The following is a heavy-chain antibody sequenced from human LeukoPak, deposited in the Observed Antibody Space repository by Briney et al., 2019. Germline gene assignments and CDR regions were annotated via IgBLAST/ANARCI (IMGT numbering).Heavy chain of an antibody. CDR1: GGFISSGGYY. D-gene: IGHD6-13*01. J-gene: IGHJ4*02. CDR2: IYYSGST. CDR3: ARGAAGSSWLHY. Sequence: SQTLSLTCTVSGGFISSGGYYWSWIRQHPGKGLEWIGYIYYSGSTYYNPSLKSRVTISVDTSKNQFSLKLSSVTAADTAVYYCARGAAGSSWLHYWGQGTLVTVSS. V-gene: IGHV4-31*03.